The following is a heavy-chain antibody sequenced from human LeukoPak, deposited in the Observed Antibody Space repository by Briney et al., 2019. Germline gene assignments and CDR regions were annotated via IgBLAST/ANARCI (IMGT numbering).Heavy chain of an antibody. V-gene: IGHV4-59*01. CDR3: ARDRSGDFDY. CDR2: IYYSGST. Sequence: PSETLSLTCTVSGGSISSYYWSWIRQPPGKGLEWNGYIYYSGSTNYNPSLKSRVTISVDTSKNQFSLKLSSVTAADTAVYYCARDRSGDFDYWGQGTLVTVSS. D-gene: IGHD3-10*01. CDR1: GGSISSYY. J-gene: IGHJ4*02.